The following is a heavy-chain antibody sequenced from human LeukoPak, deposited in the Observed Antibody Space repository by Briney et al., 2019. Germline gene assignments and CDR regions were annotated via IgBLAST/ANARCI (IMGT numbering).Heavy chain of an antibody. CDR3: ARSLLYDTSV. V-gene: IGHV3-66*01. Sequence: GGSLRLSCAASGFTVSSNYMSWVRQAPGKGLEWVSVIYSAGTTYYADSVKGRFTISRDNSKNTLYLQMNSLRAEDTAVYYCARSLLYDTSVWGQGTLVTVSS. CDR2: IYSAGTT. CDR1: GFTVSSNY. J-gene: IGHJ4*02. D-gene: IGHD3-22*01.